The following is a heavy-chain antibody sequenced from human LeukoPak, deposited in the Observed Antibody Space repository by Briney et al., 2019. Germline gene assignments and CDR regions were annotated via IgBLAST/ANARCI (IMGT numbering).Heavy chain of an antibody. Sequence: GGSLRLSCVASAFSFSNYWMSWLRQAPGKGLEWVANIKQDGSEKHYVDSVKGRFTIFRDNTKNSLFLQMNTLTNEDTAVYYCARVWLGSFDPWGQETLVTVSS. J-gene: IGHJ5*02. CDR1: AFSFSNYW. V-gene: IGHV3-7*02. D-gene: IGHD2-21*01. CDR3: ARVWLGSFDP. CDR2: IKQDGSEK.